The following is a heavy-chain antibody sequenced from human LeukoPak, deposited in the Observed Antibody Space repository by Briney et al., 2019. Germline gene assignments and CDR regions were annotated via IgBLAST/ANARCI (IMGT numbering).Heavy chain of an antibody. CDR2: ISYTGTYI. CDR3: VRDRGTYRPIDY. D-gene: IGHD1-26*01. V-gene: IGHV3-21*04. Sequence: GGSVRLSCAASGFTFSSYSMNWVRQAPGKGLEWVSSISYTGTYIYYADSVKGRFTISRDNAQNSLYLQMNSLRAEDTAIYYCVRDRGTYRPIDYWGQGTLVTVSS. J-gene: IGHJ4*02. CDR1: GFTFSSYS.